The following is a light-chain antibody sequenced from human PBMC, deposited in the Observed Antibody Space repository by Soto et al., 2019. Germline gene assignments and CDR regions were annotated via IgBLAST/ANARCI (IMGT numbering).Light chain of an antibody. V-gene: IGLV2-14*01. CDR3: SSYTSSSTLGV. J-gene: IGLJ1*01. CDR1: SSDVGGYNY. Sequence: QSALTQPASVSGSPGQSITISCTGTSSDVGGYNYVSWYQQHPGKAPKLMIFDVSNRPSGVSNRFSGSKSGTTASLTISGVQAEDEADYYCSSYTSSSTLGVFGTGTKLTVL. CDR2: DVS.